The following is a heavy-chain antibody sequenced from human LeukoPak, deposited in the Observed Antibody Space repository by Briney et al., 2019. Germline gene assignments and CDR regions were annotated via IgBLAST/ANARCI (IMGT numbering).Heavy chain of an antibody. CDR2: ISSSGSTI. CDR1: GFTFSSYE. D-gene: IGHD6-19*01. J-gene: IGHJ4*02. Sequence: GGSLRLSCAASGFTFSSYEMNWVRQAPGKGLEWVSYISSSGSTIYYADSVKGRLTISRDNAKNSLYLQMNSLRAEDTAVYYCASQYSSGWYLIDYWGQGTLVTVSS. V-gene: IGHV3-48*03. CDR3: ASQYSSGWYLIDY.